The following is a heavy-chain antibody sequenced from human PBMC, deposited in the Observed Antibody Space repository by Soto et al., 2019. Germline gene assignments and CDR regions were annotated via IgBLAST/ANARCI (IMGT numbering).Heavy chain of an antibody. D-gene: IGHD2-2*01. Sequence: GGSLRLSCAASGFTFSSYSMNWVRQAPGKGLEWVSSISSSSSYIYYADSVKGRFTISRDNAKNSLYLQMNSLRAEDTAVYYCARASSSTRLYYYYYYGMDVWGQGTTVTVSS. V-gene: IGHV3-21*01. CDR2: ISSSSSYI. CDR3: ARASSSTRLYYYYYYGMDV. CDR1: GFTFSSYS. J-gene: IGHJ6*02.